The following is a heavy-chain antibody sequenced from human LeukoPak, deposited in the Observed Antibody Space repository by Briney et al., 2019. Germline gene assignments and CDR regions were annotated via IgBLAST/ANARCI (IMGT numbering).Heavy chain of an antibody. J-gene: IGHJ4*02. D-gene: IGHD5-12*01. V-gene: IGHV3-33*06. CDR2: IWYDGSIE. CDR3: AKDLGFLISGSFDY. CDR1: GFTFSNNG. Sequence: GGSLRLSCAASGFTFSNNGMHWVRQAPGKGLEWVAVIWYDGSIEYYADSVKGRFSISRDNSKNTLYLQMNSLRADDTAVYYCAKDLGFLISGSFDYWGQGTLVTVSS.